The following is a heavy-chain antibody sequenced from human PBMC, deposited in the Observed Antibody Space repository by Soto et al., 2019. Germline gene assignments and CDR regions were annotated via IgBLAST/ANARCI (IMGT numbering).Heavy chain of an antibody. D-gene: IGHD1-26*01. Sequence: PSETLSLTCTVGSISTYYWNWIRQPPGKGLEWIGYIYYMGRTNYNSSLKSRVTMSIDTSKNQFSLKLSSVTAADTAIYYCAREPVGATHFDYWGQGAPVTVSS. CDR1: GSISTYY. J-gene: IGHJ4*02. V-gene: IGHV4-59*01. CDR2: IYYMGRT. CDR3: AREPVGATHFDY.